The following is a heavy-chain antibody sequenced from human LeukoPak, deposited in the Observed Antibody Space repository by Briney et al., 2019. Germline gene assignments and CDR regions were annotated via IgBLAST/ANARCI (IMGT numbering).Heavy chain of an antibody. Sequence: ASVKVSCKPSGYTFTGYHMHWVRQAPGQGLEWMGWINPNSGGTNYAQKFQGRVTMTRDTSISTAYMELSRLRSDDTAVYYCAREEGEQQLFTHRDYWGQGTLVTVSS. V-gene: IGHV1-2*02. J-gene: IGHJ4*02. CDR2: INPNSGGT. CDR1: GYTFTGYH. CDR3: AREEGEQQLFTHRDY. D-gene: IGHD6-13*01.